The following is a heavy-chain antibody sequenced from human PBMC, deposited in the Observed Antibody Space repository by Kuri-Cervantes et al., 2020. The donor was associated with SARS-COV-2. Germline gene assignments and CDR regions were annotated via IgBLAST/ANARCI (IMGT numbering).Heavy chain of an antibody. J-gene: IGHJ4*02. CDR2: INSDGSST. CDR3: ARGGSSSSGDY. V-gene: IGHV3-74*01. Sequence: GESLKISCAASGFTFSSYWMHWVRQAPGKGLVWVSRINSDGSSTSYADSVKGRFTISRDNAKNSLYLQMNSLRDEDTAVYYCARGGSSSSGDYWGQGTLVTVSS. D-gene: IGHD6-6*01. CDR1: GFTFSSYW.